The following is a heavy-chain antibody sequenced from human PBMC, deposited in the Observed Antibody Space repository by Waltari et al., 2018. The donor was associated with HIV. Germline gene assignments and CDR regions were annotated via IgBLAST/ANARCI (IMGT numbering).Heavy chain of an antibody. Sequence: QVQLVQSGAEVKKPGASVKVSCKASGYTFTRYDINWVRQATGQGLEWMGWMNPNSGNTGYTQKFQGRVTMTRNTSISTAYMELSSLRSEDTAVYYWARVYYYDSGSYRPFFEYWGQGTLVTVSS. CDR1: GYTFTRYD. V-gene: IGHV1-8*01. J-gene: IGHJ4*02. CDR3: ARVYYYDSGSYRPFFEY. CDR2: MNPNSGNT. D-gene: IGHD3-10*01.